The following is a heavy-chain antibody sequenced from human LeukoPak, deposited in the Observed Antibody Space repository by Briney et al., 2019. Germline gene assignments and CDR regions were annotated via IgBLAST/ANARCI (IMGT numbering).Heavy chain of an antibody. CDR3: TRVSVFGVVDDAFDI. J-gene: IGHJ3*02. D-gene: IGHD3-3*01. V-gene: IGHV4-61*02. CDR1: GGSISSGSYY. CDR2: IYTSGST. Sequence: SQTLSLTXTVSGGSISSGSYYWSWIRQPAGKGLEWIGRIYTSGSTNYNPSLKSRVTISVDTSKNQFSLKLSSVTAADTAVYYCTRVSVFGVVDDAFDIWGQGTMVTVSS.